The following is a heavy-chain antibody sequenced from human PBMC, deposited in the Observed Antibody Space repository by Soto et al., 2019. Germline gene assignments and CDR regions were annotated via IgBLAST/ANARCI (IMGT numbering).Heavy chain of an antibody. Sequence: GGSLRLSCAASGFTFSSYGMHWVLQAPCKGLEWVAVIWYDGSNKYYADSVKGRFTISRDNSKNTLYLQMNSLRAEDTAVYYCASLDLDYSNYGGPYYYYGMDVWGQGTTVTVSS. CDR3: ASLDLDYSNYGGPYYYYGMDV. CDR2: IWYDGSNK. CDR1: GFTFSSYG. J-gene: IGHJ6*02. D-gene: IGHD4-4*01. V-gene: IGHV3-33*01.